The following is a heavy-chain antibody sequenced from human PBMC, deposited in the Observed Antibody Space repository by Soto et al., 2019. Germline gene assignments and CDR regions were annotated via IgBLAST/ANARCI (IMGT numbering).Heavy chain of an antibody. D-gene: IGHD6-13*01. J-gene: IGHJ2*01. Sequence: QVQLVESGGGVVQPGRSLRLSCAASGFTFSSYGMHWVRQAPGKGLEWVAVIWYDGSNKYYADSVKGRFTISRDNSKNTLYLKMNSLRAEDTAVYYCARDRQQLVPYWYFDLWGRGTLVTVSS. CDR2: IWYDGSNK. V-gene: IGHV3-33*01. CDR3: ARDRQQLVPYWYFDL. CDR1: GFTFSSYG.